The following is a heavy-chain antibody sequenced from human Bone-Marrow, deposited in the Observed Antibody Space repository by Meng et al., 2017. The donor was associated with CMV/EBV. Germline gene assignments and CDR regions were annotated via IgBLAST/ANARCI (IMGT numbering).Heavy chain of an antibody. Sequence: SETLSLTCTVSGGSISSSSYYWGWIRQPPGKGLEWIGSIYYSGSTYYNPSLKSRVTISVDTSKNQFSLKLSSVTAADTAVYYCARGAGLGYCSSTSCSLPYYYYGMDVWGQGTTVTVSS. D-gene: IGHD2-2*01. CDR2: IYYSGST. CDR3: ARGAGLGYCSSTSCSLPYYYYGMDV. V-gene: IGHV4-39*07. CDR1: GGSISSSSYY. J-gene: IGHJ6*02.